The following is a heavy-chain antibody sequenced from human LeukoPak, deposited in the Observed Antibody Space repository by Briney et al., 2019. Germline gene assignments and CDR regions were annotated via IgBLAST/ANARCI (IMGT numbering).Heavy chain of an antibody. CDR3: ARGSPVGATDY. CDR1: GFTFSSYA. CDR2: ISYDGGNK. Sequence: GGSLRLSCAASGFTFSSYAMHWVRQAPGKGLEWVAVISYDGGNKYYADSVKGRFTISRDNAKNSLYLQMNSLRAEDTAVYYCARGSPVGATDYWGQGTLVTVSS. D-gene: IGHD1-26*01. V-gene: IGHV3-30-3*01. J-gene: IGHJ4*02.